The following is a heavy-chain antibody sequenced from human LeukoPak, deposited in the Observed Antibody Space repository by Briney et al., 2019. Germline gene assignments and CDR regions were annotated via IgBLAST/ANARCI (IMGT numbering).Heavy chain of an antibody. Sequence: GGSLRLSCAASGFTVSSNYMSWVRQAPGKGLEWVSVIYSGGSTYYADSVKGRFTISRDNSKNTLYLQMNSLRAEDTAVYYCARHPQRRRKPPSFDSDRGGYYFDYWGQGTLVTVSS. CDR1: GFTVSSNY. V-gene: IGHV3-66*04. D-gene: IGHD3-16*01. CDR2: IYSGGST. J-gene: IGHJ4*02. CDR3: ARHPQRRRKPPSFDSDRGGYYFDY.